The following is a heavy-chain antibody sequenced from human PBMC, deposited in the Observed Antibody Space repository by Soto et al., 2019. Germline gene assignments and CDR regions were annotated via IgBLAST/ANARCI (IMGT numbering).Heavy chain of an antibody. D-gene: IGHD2-15*01. Sequence: QLQLQESGPGLVKPSETLSLTCTVSGGSISSSNYYWGWLRQPPGKGLEWIGSTYYSGTTYYNPSLTSRVTISVDTSRNQFSLKLNSVTAADTAVYYCALYCSGGSCYLTTFWYFDLWGRGTLVTVSS. V-gene: IGHV4-39*01. J-gene: IGHJ2*01. CDR3: ALYCSGGSCYLTTFWYFDL. CDR2: TYYSGTT. CDR1: GGSISSSNYY.